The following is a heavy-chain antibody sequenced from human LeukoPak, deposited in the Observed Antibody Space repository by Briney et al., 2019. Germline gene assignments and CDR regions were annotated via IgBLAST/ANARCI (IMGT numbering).Heavy chain of an antibody. J-gene: IGHJ4*02. CDR3: ARTNYDYVWGSYRYYFDY. CDR2: IYYSGST. CDR1: GGSISSYY. D-gene: IGHD3-16*02. Sequence: PSETLSLTCTVSGGSISSYYWSWIRQPPGKGLEWIGYIYYSGSTNYNPSLKSRVTISVDTSKNQFSLKLSSVTAADTAVYYCARTNYDYVWGSYRYYFDYWGQGTLVTVSS. V-gene: IGHV4-59*01.